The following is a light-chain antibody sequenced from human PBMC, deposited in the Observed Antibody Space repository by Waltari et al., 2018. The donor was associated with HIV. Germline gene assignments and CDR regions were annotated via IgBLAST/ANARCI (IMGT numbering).Light chain of an antibody. V-gene: IGKV1-39*01. Sequence: DIQMTQSLSSLSASVGDRVTMTGRANQTINGNLNWDKQIPGKAPKLMIVGASALQTGGPARFSGSGSGTHFTLSVTSLQPEDFATYFCQQTYRLPQTFGQGTRVDIK. J-gene: IGKJ5*01. CDR3: QQTYRLPQT. CDR2: GAS. CDR1: QTINGN.